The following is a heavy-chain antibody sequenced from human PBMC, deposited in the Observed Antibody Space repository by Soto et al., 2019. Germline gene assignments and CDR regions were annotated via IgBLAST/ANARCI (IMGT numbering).Heavy chain of an antibody. V-gene: IGHV3-23*01. J-gene: IGHJ4*02. CDR2: ISGSGGST. D-gene: IGHD6-6*01. CDR3: AKDEQLVPYYFDY. CDR1: GFTFSSYA. Sequence: EVQLLESGGGLVQPGGSLRLSCAASGFTFSSYAMSWVRQAPGKGLEWVSAISGSGGSTYYADSVKDRFTISRDNSKNTLYLQMNSLRAEDTAVYYCAKDEQLVPYYFDYWGQGTLVTVSS.